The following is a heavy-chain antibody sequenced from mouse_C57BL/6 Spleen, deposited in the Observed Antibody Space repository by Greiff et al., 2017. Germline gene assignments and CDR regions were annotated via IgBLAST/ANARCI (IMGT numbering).Heavy chain of an antibody. J-gene: IGHJ4*01. D-gene: IGHD1-1*01. V-gene: IGHV5-12*01. CDR2: ISNCGGST. CDR1: GFTFSDYY. Sequence: EVKLLESGGGLVQPGGSLKLSCAASGFTFSDYYMYWVRQTPEKRLEWVAYISNCGGSTYYPDTVKGRFTISRDNAKNTLYLQMSGLKSEDTAMYYCARRGLRSCAMDYWGQGTTVTVSS. CDR3: ARRGLRSCAMDY.